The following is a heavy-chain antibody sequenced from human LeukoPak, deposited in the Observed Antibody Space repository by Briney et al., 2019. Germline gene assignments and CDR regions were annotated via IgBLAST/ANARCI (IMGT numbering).Heavy chain of an antibody. Sequence: SETLSLTCTVSGGSISSGDYYWSWIRQTPEKGLEWIGYIHYSGDTYYNPSLKRRITISEDTSKNQFSLNLGSVTAADTAVYYCARDGRGSGGFDYWGQGTLVTVSS. J-gene: IGHJ4*02. D-gene: IGHD1-1*01. CDR2: IHYSGDT. CDR3: ARDGRGSGGFDY. CDR1: GGSISSGDYY. V-gene: IGHV4-30-4*01.